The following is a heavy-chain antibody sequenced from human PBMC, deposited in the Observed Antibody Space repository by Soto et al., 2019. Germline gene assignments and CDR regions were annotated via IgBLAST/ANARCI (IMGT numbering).Heavy chain of an antibody. V-gene: IGHV1-3*01. D-gene: IGHD2-15*01. Sequence: ASVKVSCKASGYTFTSYAMHWVRQAPGQRLEWMGWINAGNGNTKYSQKFQGRVTITRDTSASTAYMELSSLRSEDTAVYYCARGGGYCSGGSCSDAFDIWGQGTVVTVS. CDR3: ARGGGYCSGGSCSDAFDI. J-gene: IGHJ3*02. CDR1: GYTFTSYA. CDR2: INAGNGNT.